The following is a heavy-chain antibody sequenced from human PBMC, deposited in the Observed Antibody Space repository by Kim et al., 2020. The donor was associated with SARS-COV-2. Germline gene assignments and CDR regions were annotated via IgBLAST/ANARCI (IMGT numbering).Heavy chain of an antibody. V-gene: IGHV4-34*01. Sequence: SETLSLTCAVYGGSFSGYYWSWIRQPPGKGLEWIGEINHSGSTNYNPSLKSRVTISVDTSKNQFSLKLSSVTAADTAVYYCARGCITMVRGVITNYYYYGMDVWGQGTTVTVSS. CDR1: GGSFSGYY. J-gene: IGHJ6*02. D-gene: IGHD3-10*01. CDR2: INHSGST. CDR3: ARGCITMVRGVITNYYYYGMDV.